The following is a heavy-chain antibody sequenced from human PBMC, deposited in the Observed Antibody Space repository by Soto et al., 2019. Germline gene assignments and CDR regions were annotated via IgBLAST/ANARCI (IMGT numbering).Heavy chain of an antibody. CDR2: ISYSGST. J-gene: IGHJ4*02. V-gene: IGHV4-59*01. CDR1: GGSISSYY. CDR3: ARDCGGDCYSPSFDY. Sequence: SETLSLTCTVSGGSISSYYWSLIRQPPGKGLEWIGHISYSGSTNYNPSLKSRVTISVDTSKNQFSLELRYVTAADTAVYYCARDCGGDCYSPSFDYWGQGTLVTVSS. D-gene: IGHD2-21*02.